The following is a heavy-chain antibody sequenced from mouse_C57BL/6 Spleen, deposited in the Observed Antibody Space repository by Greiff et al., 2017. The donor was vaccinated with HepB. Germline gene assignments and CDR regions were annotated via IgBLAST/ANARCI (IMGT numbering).Heavy chain of an antibody. Sequence: DVQLQESGGDLVKPGGSLKLSCAASGFTFSSYGMSWVRQTPDKRLEWVATISSGGSYTYYPDSVKGRFTISRDNAKNTLYLQMSSLKSEDTAMYYCARLGYYGNSLDYWGQGTTLTVSS. J-gene: IGHJ2*01. CDR1: GFTFSSYG. V-gene: IGHV5-6*01. CDR2: ISSGGSYT. CDR3: ARLGYYGNSLDY. D-gene: IGHD2-1*01.